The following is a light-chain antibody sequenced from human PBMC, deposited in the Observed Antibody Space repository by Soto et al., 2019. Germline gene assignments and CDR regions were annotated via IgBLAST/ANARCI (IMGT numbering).Light chain of an antibody. V-gene: IGKV3-11*01. Sequence: EIVLTQSPATLSFSPWERATLSCRASQSISTYLAWYQQKPGQAPRLLIYDASNRATGIPARFSGSGSGTDFTLTISSLDPEDFAVYYCQQRNNWPSFGQGTRLEIK. CDR3: QQRNNWPS. CDR1: QSISTY. CDR2: DAS. J-gene: IGKJ5*01.